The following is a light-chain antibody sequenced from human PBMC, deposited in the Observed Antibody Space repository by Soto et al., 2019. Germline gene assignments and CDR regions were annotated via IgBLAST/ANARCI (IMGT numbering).Light chain of an antibody. Sequence: QSVLTQPASVSVSPGQSITISCPGTSSDVGSYNLVSWYQQHPGKAPKLMIYEVSKRPSGVSNRFSGSKSGNTASLTISGLQAEDEADYYCCSYAGSSTLRVFGTGTKVTVL. J-gene: IGLJ1*01. CDR3: CSYAGSSTLRV. CDR1: SSDVGSYNL. CDR2: EVS. V-gene: IGLV2-23*02.